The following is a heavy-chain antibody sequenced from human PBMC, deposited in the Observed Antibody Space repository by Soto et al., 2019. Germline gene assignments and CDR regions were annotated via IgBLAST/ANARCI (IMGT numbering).Heavy chain of an antibody. D-gene: IGHD1-26*01. J-gene: IGHJ6*02. CDR3: ARAFPGGNYYYSMDV. Sequence: SDTLSLTCTVSGGSISSYYWSWIRQPPGKGLEWIGYIYYSGSTNYNPSLKSRVTISVDTSKNQFSLKLSSVTAADTAVYYCARAFPGGNYYYSMDVWGQETTVTVSS. CDR2: IYYSGST. CDR1: GGSISSYY. V-gene: IGHV4-59*01.